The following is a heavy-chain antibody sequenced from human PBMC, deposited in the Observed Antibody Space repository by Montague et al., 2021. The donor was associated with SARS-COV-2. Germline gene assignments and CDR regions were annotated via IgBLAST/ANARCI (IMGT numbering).Heavy chain of an antibody. CDR3: AREDPSFDAFDI. CDR1: GFTFSSYA. J-gene: IGHJ3*02. V-gene: IGHV3-30-3*01. Sequence: SLRLSCAASGFTFSSYAMHWARQAPGKGLEWVAVTSYDRSNKYYADSVKGRFTISRDNSKNTLYLQMNSLRAEDTAVYYCAREDPSFDAFDIWGQGTMVTVSS. CDR2: TSYDRSNK.